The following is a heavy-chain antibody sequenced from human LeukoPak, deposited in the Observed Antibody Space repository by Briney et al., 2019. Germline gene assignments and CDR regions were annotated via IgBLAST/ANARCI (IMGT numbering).Heavy chain of an antibody. J-gene: IGHJ4*02. CDR2: IIPILSIA. V-gene: IGHV1-69*04. CDR3: TSAGAINWGSAIYYFDY. Sequence: AASVKVSCKASGGTFSSYAISWVRQAPGQGLEWMGRIIPILSIANYAQKFQGRVTITADKSTSTAYMELSSLRSDDTAVYYCTSAGAINWGSAIYYFDYWGQGTLVTVSS. CDR1: GGTFSSYA. D-gene: IGHD7-27*01.